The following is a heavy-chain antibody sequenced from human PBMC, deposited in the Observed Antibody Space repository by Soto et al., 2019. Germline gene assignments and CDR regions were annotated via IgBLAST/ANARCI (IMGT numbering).Heavy chain of an antibody. J-gene: IGHJ6*02. CDR1: GFPFSSYE. D-gene: IGHD6-6*01. Sequence: GSLRLSCAVFGFPFSSYEMNWVRQAPGKGLEWVSYISSSGSSIYYADSVKGRFTISRDNAKNSLYLQMNSLRAEDTAVYYCARDLIAARRYYYYFGMDVWGQGTTVTVSS. CDR3: ARDLIAARRYYYYFGMDV. CDR2: ISSSGSSI. V-gene: IGHV3-48*03.